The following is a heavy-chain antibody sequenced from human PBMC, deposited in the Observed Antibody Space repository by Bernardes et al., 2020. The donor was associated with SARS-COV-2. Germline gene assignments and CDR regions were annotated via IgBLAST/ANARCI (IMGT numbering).Heavy chain of an antibody. CDR2: IYYTGST. J-gene: IGHJ5*02. Sequence: ETLSLTCTVSGASISSSSYHWGWIRQPPGKGLEWIGTIYYTGSTSYNPSLNSRVTISVDTSKNQFSLKLTSVTAADSAVYYCARRKYYYDSSPMGWFDPWGQGTLVTVSS. CDR3: ARRKYYYDSSPMGWFDP. CDR1: GASISSSSYH. D-gene: IGHD3-22*01. V-gene: IGHV4-39*01.